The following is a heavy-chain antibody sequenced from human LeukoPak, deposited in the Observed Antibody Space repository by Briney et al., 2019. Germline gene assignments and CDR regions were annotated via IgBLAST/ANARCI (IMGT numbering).Heavy chain of an antibody. Sequence: GALRLSCAASGFTFSSDWMHWVRQAPGQGLVWVSRINPAGSSTNYADSVKGRFTISRDNAMNTLYLHLNSLRAEDTAVYYCARGVRGSYGTDLWGQGTPVTVSS. CDR2: INPAGSST. CDR3: ARGVRGSYGTDL. J-gene: IGHJ5*02. CDR1: GFTFSSDW. V-gene: IGHV3-74*01. D-gene: IGHD1-26*01.